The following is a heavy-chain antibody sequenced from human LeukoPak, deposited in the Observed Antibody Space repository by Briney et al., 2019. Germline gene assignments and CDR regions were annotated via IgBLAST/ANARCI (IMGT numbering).Heavy chain of an antibody. V-gene: IGHV3-30*03. CDR1: GFTFSSFG. Sequence: GGSLRLSCAASGFTFSSFGMHWVRQAPGKGLEWVTDISFDGDNKHYADSVRGRFMISRDNSKNTVYLQMNSLTIEDTAVYYCAREPSGNFGQLVSSAEYFQHWGQGTRVTVSS. CDR3: AREPSGNFGQLVSSAEYFQH. CDR2: ISFDGDNK. D-gene: IGHD5/OR15-5a*01. J-gene: IGHJ1*01.